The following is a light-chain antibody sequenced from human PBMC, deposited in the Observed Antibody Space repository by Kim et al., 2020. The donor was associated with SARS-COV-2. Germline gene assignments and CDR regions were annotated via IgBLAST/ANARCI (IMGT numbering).Light chain of an antibody. V-gene: IGKV3-15*01. CDR2: DAS. CDR3: QHYNNRPSER. Sequence: ETVMTQSPATLSVSPGETVTLSCRASQSISTNLAWYQHKPGQAPRLLIYDASTRATGIPARFSGSGSGTEFTLTISSLQSEDFAVYYCQHYNNRPSERFGQGTKVDIK. J-gene: IGKJ1*01. CDR1: QSISTN.